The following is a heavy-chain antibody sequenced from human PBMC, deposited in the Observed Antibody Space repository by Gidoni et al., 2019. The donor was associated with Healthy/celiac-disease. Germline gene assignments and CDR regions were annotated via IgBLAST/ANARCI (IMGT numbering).Heavy chain of an antibody. CDR2: IIPIFGTA. V-gene: IGHV1-69*01. Sequence: QVQLVQSGAEVKKPGSSVKVSCKASGGTFSSYAISWVRQAPGQGLEWMGGIIPIFGTANYAQKFQGRVTITADESTSTAYMELSSLRSEDTAVYYCARGSGYDEGDYYYYYGMDVWGQGTTVTVSS. CDR3: ARGSGYDEGDYYYYYGMDV. CDR1: GGTFSSYA. D-gene: IGHD5-12*01. J-gene: IGHJ6*02.